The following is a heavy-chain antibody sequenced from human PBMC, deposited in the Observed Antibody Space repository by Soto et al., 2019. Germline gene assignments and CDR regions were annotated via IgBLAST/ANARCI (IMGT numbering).Heavy chain of an antibody. D-gene: IGHD3-3*01. CDR3: ARGTYYDFWSGGGLNWFDP. J-gene: IGHJ5*02. Sequence: PSESLPHTCTVSGGSNSSGDYNRSWIRQPPGKGLEWIGYIYYSGSTYYNPSLKSRVTISVDTSKNQFSLKLSSVTAADTAVYYCARGTYYDFWSGGGLNWFDPWGQGTLVTVSA. CDR1: GGSNSSGDYN. CDR2: IYYSGST. V-gene: IGHV4-30-4*01.